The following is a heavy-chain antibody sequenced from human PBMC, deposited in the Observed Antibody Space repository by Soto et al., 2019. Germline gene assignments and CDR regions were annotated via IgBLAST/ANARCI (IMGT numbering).Heavy chain of an antibody. D-gene: IGHD3-16*01. Sequence: EVQLVESGGGFVESGGSLRLSCAASGFSFKDAWMTWVRQAPGKGLEWVGRIKSSTDGGTADYGAAVKGRFTMSRDDSKDTLYLHMDGLKREDTSVYYCTSFFQRRGRLFVYWGPGPKVNVSS. CDR2: IKSSTDGGTA. CDR3: TSFFQRRGRLFVY. V-gene: IGHV3-15*07. CDR1: GFSFKDAW. J-gene: IGHJ4*02.